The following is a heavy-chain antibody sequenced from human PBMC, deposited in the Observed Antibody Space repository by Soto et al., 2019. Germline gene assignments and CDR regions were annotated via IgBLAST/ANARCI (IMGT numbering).Heavy chain of an antibody. CDR2: IYYSGST. J-gene: IGHJ4*02. Sequence: PSETLSLTCTVSGGSISSYYWSWIRQPPGKGLEWIGYIYYSGSTNYNPSLKSRVTISVDTPKNQFSLKLSSVTAADTAVYYCARARVDYFDYWGQGTLVTVSS. D-gene: IGHD2-15*01. CDR1: GGSISSYY. CDR3: ARARVDYFDY. V-gene: IGHV4-59*01.